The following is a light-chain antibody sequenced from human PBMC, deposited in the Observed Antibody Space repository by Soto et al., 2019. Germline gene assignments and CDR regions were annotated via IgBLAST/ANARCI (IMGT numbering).Light chain of an antibody. CDR1: QSVSSIY. CDR2: GAS. Sequence: EIVLTQSPGTLSLSPGERATLSCRASQSVSSIYFAWYQQKPGQAPRVLLYGASSRATGIPDRFSGSGSGTDFPLTISRLEPEDFAVFYCQQYGSSPVTFGQGTKVEIK. V-gene: IGKV3-20*01. J-gene: IGKJ1*01. CDR3: QQYGSSPVT.